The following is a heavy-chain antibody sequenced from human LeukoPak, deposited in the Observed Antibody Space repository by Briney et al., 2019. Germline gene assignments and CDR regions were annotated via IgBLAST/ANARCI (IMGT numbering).Heavy chain of an antibody. J-gene: IGHJ4*02. V-gene: IGHV4-39*07. D-gene: IGHD4-17*01. CDR2: IHYSGST. Sequence: SETLSLTCTVSGGSISSSSYYWGWIRQPPWKGLEYIGSIHYSGSTYYNLSLKSRVTISVDTSKNQFSLKLSSVTAADTAVYYCARGGDYGDPLFDYWGQGTLVTVSS. CDR1: GGSISSSSYY. CDR3: ARGGDYGDPLFDY.